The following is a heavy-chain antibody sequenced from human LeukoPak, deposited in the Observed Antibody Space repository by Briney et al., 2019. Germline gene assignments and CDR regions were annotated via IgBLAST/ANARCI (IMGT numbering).Heavy chain of an antibody. CDR3: ARDRLEAVTDDDYFDY. D-gene: IGHD2-21*02. CDR1: GFTFSNHG. J-gene: IGHJ4*02. CDR2: IWYDGSNK. V-gene: IGHV3-33*01. Sequence: PGGSLRLSCAASGFTFSNHGMHWVRQAPGKGPGWVALIWYDGSNKYYGDSVKGRFTIFRDNSKNTVYLQMNSLRAEDTGVYYCARDRLEAVTDDDYFDYWGQGTLVTVSS.